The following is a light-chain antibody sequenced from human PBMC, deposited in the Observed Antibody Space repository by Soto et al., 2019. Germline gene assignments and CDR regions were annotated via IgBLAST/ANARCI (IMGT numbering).Light chain of an antibody. CDR2: LGS. CDR1: QTLLHSNGYNY. CDR3: MQGLRPMYT. V-gene: IGKV2-28*01. Sequence: IAMTQSPLSLPVTPGEPASISCRSSQTLLHSNGYNYLDWYLQKPGQSPQLLIYLGSNRDSGVPDRFSGSGSGTDITRKINRVEAEDVGVFYCMQGLRPMYTFGQGTKLEIK. J-gene: IGKJ2*01.